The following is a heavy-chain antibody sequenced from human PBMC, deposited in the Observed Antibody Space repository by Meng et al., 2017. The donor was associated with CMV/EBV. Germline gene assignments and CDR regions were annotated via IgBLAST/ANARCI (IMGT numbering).Heavy chain of an antibody. Sequence: SLKISCAASGFTFDDYAMHWVRQAPGKGLEWVSGISWNSGSIGYADSVKGRFTISRDNAKNSLYLQMNSLRAEDTALYYCAKDIPYSGSYHAFDYWGQGTLVTVSS. CDR1: GFTFDDYA. CDR3: AKDIPYSGSYHAFDY. J-gene: IGHJ4*02. V-gene: IGHV3-9*01. CDR2: ISWNSGSI. D-gene: IGHD1-26*01.